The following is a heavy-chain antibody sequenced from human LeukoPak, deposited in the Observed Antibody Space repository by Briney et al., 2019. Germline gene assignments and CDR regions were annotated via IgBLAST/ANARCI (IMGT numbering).Heavy chain of an antibody. CDR1: GYTFTSYA. Sequence: ALVKVSCKASGYTFTSYAMHWVRQAPGQRLEWMGWINAGNGNTKYSQKFQGRVTITRDTSASTAYMELSSLRSEDTAVYYCARGEGSRYFDYWGQGTLVTVSS. V-gene: IGHV1-3*01. J-gene: IGHJ4*02. CDR3: ARGEGSRYFDY. CDR2: INAGNGNT. D-gene: IGHD1-26*01.